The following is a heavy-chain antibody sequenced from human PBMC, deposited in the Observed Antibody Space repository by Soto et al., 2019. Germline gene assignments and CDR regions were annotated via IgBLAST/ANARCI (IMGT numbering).Heavy chain of an antibody. CDR1: GFSLSTSGVG. V-gene: IGHV2-5*02. CDR3: AHSIPLLERSEVWFDP. D-gene: IGHD1-1*01. Sequence: SGPTLVNPTQTLTLTCTFSGFSLSTSGVGVGWTRQPPGKALEWLALIYWDDDKRYSPSLKSRLTITKDTSKNQVVLTMTNMDPVDTATYYCAHSIPLLERSEVWFDPWGRGTLVTVSS. CDR2: IYWDDDK. J-gene: IGHJ5*02.